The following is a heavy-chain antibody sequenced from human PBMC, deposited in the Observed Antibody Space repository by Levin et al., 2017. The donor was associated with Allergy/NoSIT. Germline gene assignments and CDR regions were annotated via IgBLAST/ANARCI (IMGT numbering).Heavy chain of an antibody. D-gene: IGHD5-12*01. J-gene: IGHJ4*02. CDR2: IFYSGNT. Sequence: SQTLSLTCTVSGGPISSSGYYWGWIRQPPGKGLEWIGSIFYSGNTFYSPSLRSRVTLSVDTSKNHFSLKLSSVTAADTAVYYCARIKGGDDGGYGNNWGQGTLVTVSS. V-gene: IGHV4-39*07. CDR3: ARIKGGDDGGYGNN. CDR1: GGPISSSGYY.